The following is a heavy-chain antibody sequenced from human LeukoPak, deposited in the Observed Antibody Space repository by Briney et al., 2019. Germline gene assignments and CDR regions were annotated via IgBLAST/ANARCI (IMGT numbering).Heavy chain of an antibody. CDR1: GYTFTGYF. V-gene: IGHV1-2*02. D-gene: IGHD3-22*01. J-gene: IGHJ3*02. Sequence: ASVKVSCKTSGYTFTGYFMHWVRQAPGQGLEWMGWINPNSGTTNYAQKFQGRVTMTRDTSISTAYMELSRLRSDDTAVYYCARYLDYYDGPGGDSFDICGQGTVVTVSS. CDR2: INPNSGTT. CDR3: ARYLDYYDGPGGDSFDI.